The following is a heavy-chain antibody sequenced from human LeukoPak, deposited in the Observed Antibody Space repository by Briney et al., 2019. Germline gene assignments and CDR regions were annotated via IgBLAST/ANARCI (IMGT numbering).Heavy chain of an antibody. J-gene: IGHJ4*02. CDR3: ARRLPGGECFDS. V-gene: IGHV5-51*01. CDR2: IYPGDSDT. Sequence: ESLKISCQGSGYSFSTYWIGWVRQMPGKGLEWMGIIYPGDSDTRYSLSFQGQVTISADKSIGTAYLQWSSLKASDTAMYYCARRLPGGECFDSWGQGTLVTVSS. CDR1: GYSFSTYW. D-gene: IGHD3-16*01.